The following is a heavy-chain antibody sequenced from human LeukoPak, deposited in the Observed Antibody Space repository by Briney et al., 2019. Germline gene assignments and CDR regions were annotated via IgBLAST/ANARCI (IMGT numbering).Heavy chain of an antibody. J-gene: IGHJ4*02. CDR2: ITGSGGGT. CDR3: AKWGDYDVLTGYYDPDY. V-gene: IGHV3-23*01. Sequence: GGSLRLSCAASGVTFSNYAMSWVRQAPGKGLEWVSAITGSGGGTYYADSVKGRFTISRDNSKKTLYLQMNSLRAEDTAVYYCAKWGDYDVLTGYYDPDYWGQGTLVTVSS. CDR1: GVTFSNYA. D-gene: IGHD3-9*01.